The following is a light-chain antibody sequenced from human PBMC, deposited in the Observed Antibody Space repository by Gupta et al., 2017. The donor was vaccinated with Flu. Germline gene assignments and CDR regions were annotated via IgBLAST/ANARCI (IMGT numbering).Light chain of an antibody. Sequence: QSALTQPASVSGSPGQSITISCTGTSSDNVDYNYVSWYQQHPDKAPKLMIYEVTTRPSGVATRFSGSKSGNTASLTISGLQSEDEADYFCASYTATYTWVFGGGTKVTGL. J-gene: IGLJ2*01. CDR3: ASYTATYTWV. CDR1: SSDNVDYNY. V-gene: IGLV2-14*01. CDR2: EVT.